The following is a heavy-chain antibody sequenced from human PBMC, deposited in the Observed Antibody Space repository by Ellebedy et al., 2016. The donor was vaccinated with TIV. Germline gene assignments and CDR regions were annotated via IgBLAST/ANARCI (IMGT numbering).Heavy chain of an antibody. Sequence: SQTLSLTCAISGDSVSNNSAVWNWIRQSPSRGLEWLGRTFYRSKWNNEYAGSVKSRITINPDTYKNQFSRQLNAVTPEDTAVYDCARNRGDYWGQGTLVTVSS. V-gene: IGHV6-1*01. CDR3: ARNRGDY. CDR1: GDSVSNNSAV. CDR2: TFYRSKWNN. D-gene: IGHD2/OR15-2a*01. J-gene: IGHJ4*02.